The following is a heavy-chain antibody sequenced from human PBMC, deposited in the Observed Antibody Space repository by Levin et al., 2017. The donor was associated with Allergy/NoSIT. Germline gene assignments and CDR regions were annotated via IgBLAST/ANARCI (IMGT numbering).Heavy chain of an antibody. V-gene: IGHV4-4*02. D-gene: IGHD3-10*01. CDR3: ARDKRLGHYYGSGSYYKRADGDYYMDV. CDR1: GGSISSSNW. J-gene: IGHJ6*03. Sequence: SETLSLTCAVSGGSISSSNWWSWVRQPPGKGLEWIGEIYHSGSTNYNPSLKSRVTISVDKSKNQFSLKLSSVTAADTAVYYCARDKRLGHYYGSGSYYKRADGDYYMDVWGKGTTVTVSS. CDR2: IYHSGST.